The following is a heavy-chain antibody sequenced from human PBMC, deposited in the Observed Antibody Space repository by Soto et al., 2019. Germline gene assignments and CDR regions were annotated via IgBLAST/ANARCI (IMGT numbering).Heavy chain of an antibody. D-gene: IGHD3-10*01. CDR3: AKAQGTSSLLWFGELPQNYMDV. J-gene: IGHJ6*03. Sequence: GGSLRLSCAASGFTFSSYAMSWVRQAPGKGLEWVSAISGSGGSTYYADSVKGRFTISRDNSKNTLYLQMNSLRAEDTAVYYCAKAQGTSSLLWFGELPQNYMDVWGKGTTVTVSS. CDR2: ISGSGGST. V-gene: IGHV3-23*01. CDR1: GFTFSSYA.